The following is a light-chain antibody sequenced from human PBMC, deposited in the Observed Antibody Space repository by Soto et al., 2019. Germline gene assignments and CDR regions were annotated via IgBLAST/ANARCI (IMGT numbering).Light chain of an antibody. CDR3: QQFGSSPYT. CDR2: GAS. J-gene: IGKJ2*01. Sequence: EIVLTQSPGTLSLSPGERDTLSCRASQSVSSNHLAWYQQRPGQAPRLLIYGASSRATGIPDRFSGSASGTDFTLTISRLEPEDFAVYCCQQFGSSPYTFGQGTKLEIK. V-gene: IGKV3-20*01. CDR1: QSVSSNH.